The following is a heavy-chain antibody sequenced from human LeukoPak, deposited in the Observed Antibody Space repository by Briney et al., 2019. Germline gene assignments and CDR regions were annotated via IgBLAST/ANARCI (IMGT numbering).Heavy chain of an antibody. D-gene: IGHD2/OR15-2a*01. CDR3: ARDIGFDAEY. V-gene: IGHV3-48*03. Sequence: GGSLRLSCAGSGFSFRSYEMTWVRQAPGKGLEWISFISNSGTTIYYADSVKGRFTISRDNAKNSLYLQMNSLRDEDMAVYYCARDIGFDAEYWGQGTLVTVSS. CDR1: GFSFRSYE. CDR2: ISNSGTTI. J-gene: IGHJ4*02.